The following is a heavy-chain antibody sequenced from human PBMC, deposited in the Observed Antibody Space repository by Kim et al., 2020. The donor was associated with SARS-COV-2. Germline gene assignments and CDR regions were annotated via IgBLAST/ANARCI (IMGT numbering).Heavy chain of an antibody. Sequence: GGSLRLSCVGSGFIFSNSWMNWVRQTPGKGLEWVANINADGSVKRHVDSVRGRFPISRDNAESSLFLQLNSLRVEDTAVYYCASWGGDSHYWGQGALVTV. CDR1: GFIFSNSW. V-gene: IGHV3-7*01. CDR3: ASWGGDSHY. D-gene: IGHD2-21*02. J-gene: IGHJ4*02. CDR2: INADGSVK.